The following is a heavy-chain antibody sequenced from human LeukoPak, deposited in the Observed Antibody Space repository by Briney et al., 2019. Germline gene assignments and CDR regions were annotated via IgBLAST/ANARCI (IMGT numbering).Heavy chain of an antibody. CDR2: IYHSGST. CDR1: GYSISNGYY. V-gene: IGHV4-38-2*02. D-gene: IGHD3-22*01. Sequence: PSETLSLTCTVSGYSISNGYYWGWIRQPPGKGLEWIGSIYHSGSTYYDPSLKSRVTISVDTSKNQFSLKLSSVTAADTAVYYCARQGTYYYDSSGYIDPGGSYDYWGQGTLVTVSS. CDR3: ARQGTYYYDSSGYIDPGGSYDY. J-gene: IGHJ4*02.